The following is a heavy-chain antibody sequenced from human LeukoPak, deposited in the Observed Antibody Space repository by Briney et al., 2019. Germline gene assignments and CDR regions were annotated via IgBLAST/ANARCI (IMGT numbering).Heavy chain of an antibody. Sequence: ASVKVSCKASGYTFTSNYIHWVRQAPGQGLEWMGMIYPRDGSTSCAQKFQGRVTVTRDTSTSTVHMELSGLRSEDTAVYYCARDQEGYDYWGQGTLVTVSS. CDR1: GYTFTSNY. D-gene: IGHD5-24*01. CDR3: ARDQEGYDY. V-gene: IGHV1-46*01. J-gene: IGHJ4*02. CDR2: IYPRDGST.